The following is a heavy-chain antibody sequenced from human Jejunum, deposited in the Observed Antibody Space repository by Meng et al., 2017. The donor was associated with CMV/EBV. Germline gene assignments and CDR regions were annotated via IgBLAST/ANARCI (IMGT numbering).Heavy chain of an antibody. J-gene: IGHJ4*02. CDR3: SRVNSGRDYFDY. Sequence: VRLQVWGRGRVDPSRPLSLTCSVASGSVSSGDNNCTWIREHPEKGLWLFWIIYYGAYIFYAPSLKRRFIISIGTAKNQLSLKLRSVTAADTAVYYCSRVNSGRDYFDYWGRGTLVTVSS. V-gene: IGHV4-31*03. CDR1: SGSVSSGDNN. CDR2: IYYGAYI. D-gene: IGHD6-19*01.